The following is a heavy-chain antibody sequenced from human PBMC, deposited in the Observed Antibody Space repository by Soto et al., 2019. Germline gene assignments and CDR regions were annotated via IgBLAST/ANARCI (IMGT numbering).Heavy chain of an antibody. J-gene: IGHJ3*02. CDR2: ISSSGSTI. CDR1: GFTFSGYE. Sequence: GGSRRLSCAASGFTFSGYEMNGVGQAPGKGLEWVSYISSSGSTIYYADSVKGRFTISRDNAKNSLYLQMNSLRAEDTAVCYCARGNIVATIDFAFDIWGQGTMVTVSS. D-gene: IGHD5-12*01. V-gene: IGHV3-48*03. CDR3: ARGNIVATIDFAFDI.